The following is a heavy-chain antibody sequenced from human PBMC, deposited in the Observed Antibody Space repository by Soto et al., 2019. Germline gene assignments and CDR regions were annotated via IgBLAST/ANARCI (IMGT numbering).Heavy chain of an antibody. Sequence: QVQLVQSGAEVKKPGSSVQVSCKASGGTFSSYAISWVRQAPGQGLEWMGGIIPIFGTANYAQKFQGRVTITADESTSTAYMELSSLRSEDTAVYYCARDLSEYQLLYDYYHYGMDVWGQGTTVTVSS. CDR2: IIPIFGTA. CDR1: GGTFSSYA. V-gene: IGHV1-69*01. J-gene: IGHJ6*02. CDR3: ARDLSEYQLLYDYYHYGMDV. D-gene: IGHD2-2*02.